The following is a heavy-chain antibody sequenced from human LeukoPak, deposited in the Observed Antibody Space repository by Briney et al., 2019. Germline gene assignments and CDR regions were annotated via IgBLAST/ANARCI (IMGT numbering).Heavy chain of an antibody. V-gene: IGHV4-4*09. CDR1: GGSISSYY. Sequence: SETLSLTCTVSGGSISSYYWSWSRQPPGKGLEWIGYIYTSGSTNYNPSLKSRVTISVDTSKNQFSLKLSSVTAADTAVYYCARRITIFGVVGDAFDIWGQGTMVTVSS. CDR3: ARRITIFGVVGDAFDI. J-gene: IGHJ3*02. D-gene: IGHD3-3*01. CDR2: IYTSGST.